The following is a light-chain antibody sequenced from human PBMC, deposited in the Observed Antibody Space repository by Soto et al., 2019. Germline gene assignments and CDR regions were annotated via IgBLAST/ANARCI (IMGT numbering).Light chain of an antibody. Sequence: EIVMTQSPATLSVSPGEGATLSCRSSQTVGSNLAWYQQEPGQAPRLLIYGASTRATGVPARFSGSGSGAEFTLTISSLQSEDFAVYYCQQYNSWPPYTFGQGTKVDIK. CDR3: QQYNSWPPYT. V-gene: IGKV3-15*01. J-gene: IGKJ2*01. CDR1: QTVGSN. CDR2: GAS.